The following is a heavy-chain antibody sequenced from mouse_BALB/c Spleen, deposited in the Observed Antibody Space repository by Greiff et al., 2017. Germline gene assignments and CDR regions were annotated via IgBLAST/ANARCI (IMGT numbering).Heavy chain of an antibody. CDR1: GFSLTSYD. V-gene: IGHV2-9-2*01. Sequence: VNVVESGPGLVAPSQSLSITCTVSGFSLTSYDISWIRQPPGKGLEWLGVIWTGGGTNYNSAFMSRLSISKDNSKSQVFLKMNSLQTDDTAIYYCVRDREYGNYQFAYWGQGTLVTVSA. J-gene: IGHJ3*01. CDR2: IWTGGGT. CDR3: VRDREYGNYQFAY. D-gene: IGHD2-10*02.